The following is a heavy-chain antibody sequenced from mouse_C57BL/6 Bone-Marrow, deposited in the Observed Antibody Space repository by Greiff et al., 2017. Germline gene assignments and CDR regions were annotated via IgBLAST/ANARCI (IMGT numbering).Heavy chain of an antibody. D-gene: IGHD2-3*01. CDR3: ARHDGYYSWFAY. J-gene: IGHJ3*01. V-gene: IGHV2-6-1*01. Sequence: QVQLQQSGPGLVAPSQSLSITCTVSGFSLTSYGVHWVRQPPGKGLEWLVVIWSDGSTTSNSALKSRLSISKDNSKSQVFLKMNSLQTDDTAMYYGARHDGYYSWFAYWGQGTLVTVSA. CDR2: IWSDGST. CDR1: GFSLTSYG.